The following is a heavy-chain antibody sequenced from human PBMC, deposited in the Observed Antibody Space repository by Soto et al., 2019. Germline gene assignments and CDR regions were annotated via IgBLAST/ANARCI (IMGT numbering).Heavy chain of an antibody. CDR1: GYTFTSYV. Sequence: ASVKVSCKASGYTFTSYVISLVSKAPGQGLEWMGWISAYNGNTNYAQKLQGRVTMTTDTSTSTAYMELRSLRSDDTAVYYCARGIVDWSPHDYWGQGTLVTVSS. J-gene: IGHJ4*02. D-gene: IGHD3-9*01. CDR3: ARGIVDWSPHDY. V-gene: IGHV1-18*01. CDR2: ISAYNGNT.